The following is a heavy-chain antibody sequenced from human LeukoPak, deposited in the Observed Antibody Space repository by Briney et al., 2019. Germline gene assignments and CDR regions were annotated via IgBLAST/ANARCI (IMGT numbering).Heavy chain of an antibody. J-gene: IGHJ4*02. V-gene: IGHV4-59*01. CDR2: IYYSGST. D-gene: IGHD3-22*01. CDR3: ARGDSSGYYVFDS. CDR1: GGSINIYY. Sequence: SETLSLTCTVSGGSINIYYWNWIRQPPGKGLEWIGYIYYSGSTSYNASLKSRVIISIDTPKNQFSLKLSSVTAADTAVYYCARGDSSGYYVFDSWGQGTLVTVSS.